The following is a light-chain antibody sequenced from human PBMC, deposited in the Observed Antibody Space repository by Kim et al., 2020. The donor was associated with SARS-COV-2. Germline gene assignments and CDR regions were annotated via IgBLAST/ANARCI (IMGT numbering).Light chain of an antibody. J-gene: IGLJ2*01. Sequence: SSELTQDSAVSVALGQTVRITCQGDSLRSYYASWYQQKPGQAPVLVIYGKNNLPSGIPDRFSGSSSGHTASLTINGAQAEDEADYYCNSRDSSGNHLRVF. CDR1: SLRSYY. CDR3: NSRDSSGNHLRV. CDR2: GKN. V-gene: IGLV3-19*01.